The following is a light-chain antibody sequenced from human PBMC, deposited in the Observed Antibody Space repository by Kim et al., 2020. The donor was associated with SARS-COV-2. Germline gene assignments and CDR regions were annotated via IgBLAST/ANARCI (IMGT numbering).Light chain of an antibody. V-gene: IGKV3-11*01. J-gene: IGKJ4*01. Sequence: EIVLTQSPATLSLSPGERATLSCRASQSVSSYLAWYQQKPGQAPRLLIYDASNRATGIPARFSGSGSGTDFTLTISSLEPEDFAVYYCQQRRRLTFGGGTKLEIK. CDR3: QQRRRLT. CDR2: DAS. CDR1: QSVSSY.